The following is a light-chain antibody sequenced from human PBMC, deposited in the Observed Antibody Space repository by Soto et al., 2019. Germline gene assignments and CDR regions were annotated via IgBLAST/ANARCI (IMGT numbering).Light chain of an antibody. CDR2: GAS. J-gene: IGKJ5*01. CDR1: HSVSRTY. V-gene: IGKV3D-20*02. CDR3: QQRSNWPPEVT. Sequence: EIVLTQSPGTLSLSPGERATLSCRASHSVSRTYLAWYQQKPGQAPRLLIFGASDRATGTPDRFSGSGSGTDFTLTISRLEPEDSAVYYCQQRSNWPPEVTFGQGTRLEIK.